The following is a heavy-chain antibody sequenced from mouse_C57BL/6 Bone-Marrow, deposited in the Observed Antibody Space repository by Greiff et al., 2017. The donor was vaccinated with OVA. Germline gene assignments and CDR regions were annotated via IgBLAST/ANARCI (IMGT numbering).Heavy chain of an antibody. CDR1: GYTFTDYY. CDR2: INPYNGGT. CDR3: ARDYGSSLWFAY. Sequence: VQLQQSGPVLVKPGASVKMSCKASGYTFTDYYMNWVKQSHGKSLEWIGVINPYNGGTSYNQKFKGKATLTVDKSSSTAYMELNSLTSEDSAVYYWARDYGSSLWFAYWGQGTLVTVSA. J-gene: IGHJ3*01. V-gene: IGHV1-19*01. D-gene: IGHD1-1*01.